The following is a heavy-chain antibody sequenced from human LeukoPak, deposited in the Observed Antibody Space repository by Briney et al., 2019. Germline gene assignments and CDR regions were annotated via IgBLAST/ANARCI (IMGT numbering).Heavy chain of an antibody. Sequence: GGSLRLSCAASGFTFSNYAMSWVRQAPGKGLEWVSGITDSAGSTHYADSVKGRFTISRDNSKNSLYLQMNSLRAEDTALYYCAKAPSFQLISPYFDYWGQGTLVTVSS. CDR2: ITDSAGST. CDR1: GFTFSNYA. V-gene: IGHV3-23*01. CDR3: AKAPSFQLISPYFDY. J-gene: IGHJ4*02. D-gene: IGHD2-2*01.